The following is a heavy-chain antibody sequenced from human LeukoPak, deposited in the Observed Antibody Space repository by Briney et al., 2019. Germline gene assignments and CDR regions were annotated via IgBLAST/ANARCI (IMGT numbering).Heavy chain of an antibody. Sequence: GGSLSLSCTASGITFSSYAMSWVRQAPGKGLEWVSAISGSGGSTYYADSVKGRFTISRDNSKNALYLQMNSLRAEDTAVYYCAKPQSSGWPDGWFDPWGQGTLVTVSS. V-gene: IGHV3-23*01. J-gene: IGHJ5*02. CDR3: AKPQSSGWPDGWFDP. CDR1: GITFSSYA. CDR2: ISGSGGST. D-gene: IGHD6-19*01.